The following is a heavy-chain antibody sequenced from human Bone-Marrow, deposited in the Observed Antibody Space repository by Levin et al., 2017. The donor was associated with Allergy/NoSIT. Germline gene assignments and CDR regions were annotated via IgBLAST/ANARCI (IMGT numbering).Heavy chain of an antibody. CDR3: ARGTAAGAADGVET. CDR2: ISYHGRTD. Sequence: QSGGSLRLSCAASGFIFGTYAMHWVRQAPGKGLEWVAAISYHGRTDSYTDSVRGRITISRDNSKNTLYLQMNSLRVEDTAVYYCARGTAAGAADGVETWGQGTMVTVSS. J-gene: IGHJ3*02. CDR1: GFIFGTYA. V-gene: IGHV3-30*04. D-gene: IGHD6-13*01.